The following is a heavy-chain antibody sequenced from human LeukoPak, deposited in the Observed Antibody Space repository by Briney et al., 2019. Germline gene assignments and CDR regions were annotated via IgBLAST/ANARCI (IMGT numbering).Heavy chain of an antibody. D-gene: IGHD1-26*01. CDR1: GFTFRYFW. CDR2: INLDGTEK. J-gene: IGHJ4*02. CDR3: ARDNVGAAPFNY. V-gene: IGHV3-7*05. Sequence: PGGSLRVSCAASGFTFRYFWMSWVRQAPGKGLEWVANINLDGTEKHYVDSVKGRFAISRDNAMKSLYLQMNSLRAEDTAVYYCARDNVGAAPFNYWGQGTLVTVSS.